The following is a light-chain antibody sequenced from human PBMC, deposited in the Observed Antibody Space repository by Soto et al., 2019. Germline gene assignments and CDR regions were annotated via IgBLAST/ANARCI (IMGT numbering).Light chain of an antibody. J-gene: IGKJ5*01. CDR2: RAS. V-gene: IGKV3-15*01. CDR3: QQYNNWPIT. CDR1: QSIGIN. Sequence: IFLTESPXTLSVSPXXXPXLAXXASQSIGINLAWVQQKPGQAPRLLIYRASTRATDIPARFSGSGSATEFTLTIDSLQSEDFALYYCQQYNNWPITFGQGTRLEIK.